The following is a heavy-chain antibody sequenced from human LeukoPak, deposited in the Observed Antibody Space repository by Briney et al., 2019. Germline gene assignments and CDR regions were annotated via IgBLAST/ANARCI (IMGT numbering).Heavy chain of an antibody. J-gene: IGHJ4*02. D-gene: IGHD2-2*03. V-gene: IGHV4-34*01. CDR1: GGSFSGYY. Sequence: SKTLSLTCAVYGGSFSGYYWSWIRQPPGKGLEWIGSIYYSGSTYYNPSLKSRVTISVDTSKNQFSLKLSSVTAADTAVYYCARDGFPTSKYYFDYWGQGTLVTVSS. CDR3: ARDGFPTSKYYFDY. CDR2: IYYSGST.